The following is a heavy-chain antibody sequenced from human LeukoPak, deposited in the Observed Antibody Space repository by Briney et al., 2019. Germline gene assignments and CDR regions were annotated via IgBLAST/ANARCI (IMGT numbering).Heavy chain of an antibody. CDR3: TRVVNGGHFDY. CDR1: GASIKDYY. Sequence: SETLSLTCSVSGASIKDYYWTWIREPPGEGLEWVGYVYHTGTSGYHPSLKSRVAMSLDTSKNQVSLKLRSVTAADTAVYFCTRVVNGGHFDYWGQGTLVTVSS. D-gene: IGHD2-8*01. J-gene: IGHJ4*02. CDR2: VYHTGTS. V-gene: IGHV4-59*12.